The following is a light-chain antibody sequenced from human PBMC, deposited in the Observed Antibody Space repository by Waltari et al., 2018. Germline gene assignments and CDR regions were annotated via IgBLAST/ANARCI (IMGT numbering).Light chain of an antibody. CDR3: QQYGSSPT. J-gene: IGKJ1*01. V-gene: IGKV3-20*01. Sequence: EIVLTQSPRTLSFSPGESATLSCRASQSVSSSYLAWYQQKPGQAPRLLIYGASSRATGIPDRFSGSGSGTDFTLTISRLEPEDFAVYYCQQYGSSPTFGQGTKVEIK. CDR2: GAS. CDR1: QSVSSSY.